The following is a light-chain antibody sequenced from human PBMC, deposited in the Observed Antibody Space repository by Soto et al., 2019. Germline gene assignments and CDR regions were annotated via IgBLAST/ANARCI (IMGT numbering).Light chain of an antibody. CDR2: GAS. Sequence: VFTQSPATLFLSQGERATLSGRASQSVSSNLAWYQQKPGQAPRLLIYGASTRATGIADRFSGSGSGTDFTLTVSRLEPEDFAVYYCQQHGSSPATFGQGTRLEIK. CDR1: QSVSSN. V-gene: IGKV3-20*01. CDR3: QQHGSSPAT. J-gene: IGKJ5*01.